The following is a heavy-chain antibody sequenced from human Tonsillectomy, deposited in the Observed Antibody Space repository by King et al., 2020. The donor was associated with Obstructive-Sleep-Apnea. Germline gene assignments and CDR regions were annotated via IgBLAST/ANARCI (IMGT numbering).Heavy chain of an antibody. CDR3: ARDISGSYPNDFDY. Sequence: QLVQSGAEVKKPGSSVKVSCKASGGTFSSYAISWVRQAPGQGLEWMGGIIPILGIANYAQKFQGRVTITADKSTSTAYMELSSLRSEDTAVYYCARDISGSYPNDFDYWGQGTLVTVSS. CDR2: IIPILGIA. V-gene: IGHV1-69*04. D-gene: IGHD1-26*01. J-gene: IGHJ4*02. CDR1: GGTFSSYA.